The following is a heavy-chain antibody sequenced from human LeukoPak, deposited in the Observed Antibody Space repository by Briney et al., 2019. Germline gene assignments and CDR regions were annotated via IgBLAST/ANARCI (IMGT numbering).Heavy chain of an antibody. CDR3: ARDGPPDGSGYDWDY. CDR1: GYTFTSYG. V-gene: IGHV1-18*01. D-gene: IGHD5-12*01. J-gene: IGHJ4*02. Sequence: ASVKVSCKASGYTFTSYGIGWVRQAPGQGLEWMGWISAYNGNTNYAQKLQGRVTMTTDTSTSTAYMELRSLRSDDTAVYYCARDGPPDGSGYDWDYWGQGTLVTVSS. CDR2: ISAYNGNT.